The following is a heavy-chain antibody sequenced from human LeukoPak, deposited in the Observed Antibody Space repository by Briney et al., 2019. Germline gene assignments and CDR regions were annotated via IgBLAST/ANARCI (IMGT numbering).Heavy chain of an antibody. CDR3: AKGLKYQLLVGYDYYGMDV. CDR1: GFTFSNYA. CDR2: ISGSGGST. J-gene: IGHJ6*02. V-gene: IGHV3-23*01. D-gene: IGHD2-2*01. Sequence: GGSLRLSCPASGFTFSNYAMSWVRQAPGKGLEWVSVISGSGGSTFYADSVKGWFTISRDNSKNTLYLQMNSLRAEDTAIYYCAKGLKYQLLVGYDYYGMDVWGQGTTVTVSS.